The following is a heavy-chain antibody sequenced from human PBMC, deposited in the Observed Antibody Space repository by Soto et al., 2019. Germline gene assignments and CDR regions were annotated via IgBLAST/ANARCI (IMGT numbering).Heavy chain of an antibody. J-gene: IGHJ5*02. V-gene: IGHV3-21*01. CDR2: ISSSSSYI. D-gene: IGHD3-22*01. CDR1: GFTFSSYS. CDR3: ARAKYYYDSHTGGWFDP. Sequence: EVQLVESGGGLVKPGGSLRLSCAASGFTFSSYSMNWVRQAPGKGLEWVSSISSSSSYIYYADSVKGRFTISRDNAKNSLYLQMNSLRAEDTAVYYCARAKYYYDSHTGGWFDPWGQGTLVTVPS.